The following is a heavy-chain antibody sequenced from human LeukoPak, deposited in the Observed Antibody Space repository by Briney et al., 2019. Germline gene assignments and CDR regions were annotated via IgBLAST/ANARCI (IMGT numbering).Heavy chain of an antibody. J-gene: IGHJ4*02. CDR3: ARGRAAGKKDDFDY. Sequence: SVKVSCKASGGTFSSNAMSWVRQAPGQGLEWMGGIIPMFGTPNSAQKFRGRVTITADESTSTTYMELSSLRSEDTAVYYCARGRAAGKKDDFDYWGQGTLVTVSS. V-gene: IGHV1-69*13. CDR2: IIPMFGTP. D-gene: IGHD6-13*01. CDR1: GGTFSSNA.